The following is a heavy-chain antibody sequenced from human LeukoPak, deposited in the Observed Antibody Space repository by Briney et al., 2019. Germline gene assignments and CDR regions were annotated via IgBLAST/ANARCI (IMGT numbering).Heavy chain of an antibody. Sequence: GGSLRLSCAASGFTFSSYSMNWVRQAPGKGLEWVSSISSSSSYIYYADSVKGRFTISRDNAKNSLYLQMNSLRAEDTAVYYCASSGDEVGYYYMDVWGKGTTVTASS. CDR3: ASSGDEVGYYYMDV. CDR1: GFTFSSYS. D-gene: IGHD1-26*01. CDR2: ISSSSSYI. J-gene: IGHJ6*03. V-gene: IGHV3-21*01.